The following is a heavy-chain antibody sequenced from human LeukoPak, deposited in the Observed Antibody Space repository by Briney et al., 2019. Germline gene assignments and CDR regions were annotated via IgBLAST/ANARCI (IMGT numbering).Heavy chain of an antibody. Sequence: HGESLKISCKGSGYSFTNYWIGWVRQVPGKGLEWMGIIYPGDSDIRYSPSFQGQVTISVDKSITTAYLQWTSLKASDTAIYYCARHVGLPSNQTTVIPELFNWFDPWGQGTLVTVSS. CDR1: GYSFTNYW. J-gene: IGHJ5*02. V-gene: IGHV5-51*01. CDR2: IYPGDSDI. CDR3: ARHVGLPSNQTTVIPELFNWFDP. D-gene: IGHD4-11*01.